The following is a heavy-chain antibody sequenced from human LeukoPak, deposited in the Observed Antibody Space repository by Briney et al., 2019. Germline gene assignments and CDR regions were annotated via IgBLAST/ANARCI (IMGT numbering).Heavy chain of an antibody. V-gene: IGHV3-74*01. D-gene: IGHD3-3*01. J-gene: IGHJ6*04. CDR2: INSDGSST. Sequence: PGASLRLSCAASGFTFSSYWMHWVRQAPGKGLVWVSRINSDGSSTSYADSVKGRFTISRDNAKNTLYLQMNSLRAEDTAVYYCAREVGAYYDFWSGLDVWGKGTTATVSS. CDR1: GFTFSSYW. CDR3: AREVGAYYDFWSGLDV.